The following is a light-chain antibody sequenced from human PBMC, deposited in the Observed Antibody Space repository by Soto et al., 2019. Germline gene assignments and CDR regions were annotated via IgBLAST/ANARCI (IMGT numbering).Light chain of an antibody. Sequence: EIVLTQSPGTLSLSPGERATLSCRASQSVSSSYLAWYQQKPGQAPRLLIYGASSRATGIPDRFSGSGSGPDCTLTITRLEPEDFAVYYCQHYGTSALFGPGTKVDIK. V-gene: IGKV3-20*01. J-gene: IGKJ3*01. CDR2: GAS. CDR1: QSVSSSY. CDR3: QHYGTSAL.